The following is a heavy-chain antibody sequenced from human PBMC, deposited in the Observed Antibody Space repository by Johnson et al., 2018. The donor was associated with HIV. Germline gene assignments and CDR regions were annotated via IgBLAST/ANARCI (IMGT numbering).Heavy chain of an antibody. CDR2: FYSGGFT. CDR3: VTRDPTHRPGAFDI. CDR1: GFIFSSYD. Sequence: VQLVESGGGLVQPGGSLRLSCAASGFIFSSYDMHWVRQATGRGLEWVSVFYSGGFTYYADSVKGRFTISRDNSKNTLYLQMNSLRAEDTAVYYCVTRDPTHRPGAFDIWGQGTLVTVSS. J-gene: IGHJ3*02. D-gene: IGHD1-14*01. V-gene: IGHV3-66*01.